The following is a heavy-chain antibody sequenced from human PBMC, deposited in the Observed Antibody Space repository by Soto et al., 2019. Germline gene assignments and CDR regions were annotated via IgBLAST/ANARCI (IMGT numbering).Heavy chain of an antibody. J-gene: IGHJ4*02. Sequence: PSETLSLTCAVYGGSFSGYYWTWIRQPPGTGLEWIGEINHSGSTNYNPSLKSRVTISVDTSKNQFSLKLTSVTAADTAVYYCARDLAVAATDYWGQGTLVTVS. CDR2: INHSGST. CDR1: GGSFSGYY. CDR3: ARDLAVAATDY. D-gene: IGHD6-19*01. V-gene: IGHV4-34*01.